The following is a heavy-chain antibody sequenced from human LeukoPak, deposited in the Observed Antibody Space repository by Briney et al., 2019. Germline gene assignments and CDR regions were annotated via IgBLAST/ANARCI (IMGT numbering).Heavy chain of an antibody. D-gene: IGHD3-22*01. J-gene: IGHJ4*02. CDR2: IYSGGST. CDR1: GFTVSSNY. CDR3: AREGKDSSGYPWFDY. V-gene: IGHV3-53*01. Sequence: GGSLRLSCAASGFTVSSNYMSWVRQAPGKGLEWVSVIYSGGSTYYADSMKGRFTISRDNSKNTLYLQMNSLRAEDTAVYYCAREGKDSSGYPWFDYWGQGTLVTVSS.